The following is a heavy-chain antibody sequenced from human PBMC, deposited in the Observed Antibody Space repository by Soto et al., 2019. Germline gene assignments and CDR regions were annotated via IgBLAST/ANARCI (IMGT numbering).Heavy chain of an antibody. V-gene: IGHV4-59*01. CDR1: GGSISSYY. CDR3: ATGRFSAMIRGVIMFDP. J-gene: IGHJ5*02. CDR2: IHYSGST. Sequence: SETLSLTCTVSGGSISSYYWNWIRQPPGKGLEWIGYIHYSGSTNYNPSLKSRVTISVDTSNNQFSLKLSSVTAVDTAVYYCATGRFSAMIRGVIMFDPWGQGTLVTVSS. D-gene: IGHD3-10*01.